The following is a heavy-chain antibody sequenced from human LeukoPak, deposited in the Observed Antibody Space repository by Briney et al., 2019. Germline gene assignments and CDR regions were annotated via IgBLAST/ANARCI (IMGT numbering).Heavy chain of an antibody. CDR3: AKDGYYASGSYSPYYFDY. J-gene: IGHJ4*02. V-gene: IGHV3-9*01. Sequence: GGSLILSCAASGFTFDDYAMHWVRQTPGKGLEWISGISWNSGGLGYADSVKGRFTISRDNAKNSLYLQMNSLRAEDTAFYYCAKDGYYASGSYSPYYFDYWGQGALVTVSS. D-gene: IGHD3-10*01. CDR2: ISWNSGGL. CDR1: GFTFDDYA.